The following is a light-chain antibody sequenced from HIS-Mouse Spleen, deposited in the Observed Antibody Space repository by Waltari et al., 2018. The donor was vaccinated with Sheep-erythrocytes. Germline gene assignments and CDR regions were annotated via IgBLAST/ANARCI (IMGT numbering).Light chain of an antibody. CDR2: GAS. CDR1: QSVSSSY. CDR3: QQYGSSPRT. J-gene: IGKJ1*01. Sequence: EIVLTQSPGTLSLSPGERATLSCRASQSVSSSYLAWYQQKPGQAPRLLSYGASSRAPGIPDRFSGSGSGTDFTLTISRLEPEDFAVYYCQQYGSSPRTFGQGTKVEIK. V-gene: IGKV3-20*01.